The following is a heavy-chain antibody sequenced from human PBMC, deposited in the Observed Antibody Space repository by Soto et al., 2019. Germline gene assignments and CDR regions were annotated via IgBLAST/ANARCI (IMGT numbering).Heavy chain of an antibody. CDR2: ISGSGGST. D-gene: IGHD2-15*01. J-gene: IGHJ6*02. CDR3: AKHRECGSLSPYDYYGMDV. V-gene: IGHV3-23*01. CDR1: AFSFNNYA. Sequence: PGGSLRLSCAASAFSFNNYAMTWVRQAPGKGLEWVSVISGSGGSTSYGDSVKGRFTISRDNSKNTLYLQMDSLRAEDTAVYYCAKHRECGSLSPYDYYGMDVWGQVTKVTVCS.